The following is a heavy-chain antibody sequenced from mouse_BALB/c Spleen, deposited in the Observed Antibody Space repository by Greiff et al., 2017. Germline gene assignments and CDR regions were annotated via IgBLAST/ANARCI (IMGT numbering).Heavy chain of an antibody. V-gene: IGHV3-2*02. CDR2: ISYSGST. CDR3: ARFLYDGYSDY. CDR1: GYSITSDYA. D-gene: IGHD2-3*01. J-gene: IGHJ2*01. Sequence: DVQLQESGPGLVKPSQSLSLTCTVTGYSITSDYAWYWIRQFPGNKLEWMGYISYSGSTSYNPSLKSRISITQDTSKNQFFLQLNSVTTEDTATYYCARFLYDGYSDYWGQGTTLTVSA.